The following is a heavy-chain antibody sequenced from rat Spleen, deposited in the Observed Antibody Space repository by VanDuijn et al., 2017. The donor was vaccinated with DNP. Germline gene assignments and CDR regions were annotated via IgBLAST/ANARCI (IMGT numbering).Heavy chain of an antibody. CDR1: GLIFSNYD. D-gene: IGHD1-4*01. CDR3: ARHVLPLRVWDY. CDR2: ITYDGSST. Sequence: EVELVESGGGLVQPGRSLKVSCAASGLIFSNYDMAWVRQAPTRGLEWVAYITYDGSSTYYGDSVKGRFTISRDNAKSTLYLQMNSLRSEDMATYYCARHVLPLRVWDYWGQGIMVTVSS. J-gene: IGHJ2*01. V-gene: IGHV5-22*01.